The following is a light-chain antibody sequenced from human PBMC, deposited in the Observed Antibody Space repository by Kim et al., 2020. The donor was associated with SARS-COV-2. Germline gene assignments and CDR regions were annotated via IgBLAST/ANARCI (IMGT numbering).Light chain of an antibody. Sequence: SPGQRATLSCRASQNVNNRVAWYQQKPGQAPRLLIYGASTRATGIPARFSGSGSGTEFTLTIGSLQSEDFAVYYCQQYNNWPPLTFGGGTKVDIK. J-gene: IGKJ4*01. V-gene: IGKV3-15*01. CDR1: QNVNNR. CDR2: GAS. CDR3: QQYNNWPPLT.